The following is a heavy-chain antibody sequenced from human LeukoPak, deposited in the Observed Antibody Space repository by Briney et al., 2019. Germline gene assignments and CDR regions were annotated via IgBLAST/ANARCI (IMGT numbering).Heavy chain of an antibody. D-gene: IGHD6-6*01. V-gene: IGHV3-66*01. CDR3: ARDSSSYYFDY. Sequence: GGSLRLSCAASGFTFSGYAMYWVRQAPGKGLEWVSVIYTGGTTHYADSLKDRFTISRDDSINTLYLQMNSLRAEDTAVYYCARDSSSYYFDYWGQGTLVTVSS. CDR2: IYTGGTT. CDR1: GFTFSGYA. J-gene: IGHJ4*02.